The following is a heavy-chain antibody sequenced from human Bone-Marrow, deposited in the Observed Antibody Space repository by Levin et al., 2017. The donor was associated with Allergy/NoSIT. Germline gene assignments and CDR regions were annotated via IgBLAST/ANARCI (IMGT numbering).Heavy chain of an antibody. Sequence: AASVKVSCKASGYTFTSYGISWVRQAPGQGLEWMGWISAYNGNINYAQKVQGRVTMTTDTSTSTAYMELRSLRSDDTAVYYCARDHTVTTSGLSWFDPWGQGTLVTVSS. CDR2: ISAYNGNI. J-gene: IGHJ5*02. V-gene: IGHV1-18*01. CDR1: GYTFTSYG. D-gene: IGHD4-17*01. CDR3: ARDHTVTTSGLSWFDP.